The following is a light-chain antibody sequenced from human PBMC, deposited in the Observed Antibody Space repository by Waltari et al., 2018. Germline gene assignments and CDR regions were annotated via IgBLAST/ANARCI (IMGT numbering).Light chain of an antibody. J-gene: IGLJ2*01. Sequence: QLVLTQSPSASASLGASVKLTCTLSSGHSSYAIAWHQQQPEKGPRYLMKLNSDGSHSKGDGIPDRFSGSSSGAERYLTISSLQSEDEADYYCQTWGTGILVGGGTKLTVL. CDR1: SGHSSYA. CDR2: LNSDGSH. V-gene: IGLV4-69*01. CDR3: QTWGTGIL.